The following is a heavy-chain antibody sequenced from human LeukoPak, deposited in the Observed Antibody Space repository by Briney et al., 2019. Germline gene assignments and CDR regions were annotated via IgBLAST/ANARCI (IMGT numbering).Heavy chain of an antibody. CDR3: ARVPGSSGYFLDY. CDR1: GFTFSSYS. J-gene: IGHJ4*02. Sequence: GGSLRLSCAASGFTFSSYSMNWVRQAPGKGLEWVSSISSSSSYIYYADSVKGRFTISRDNAKNSLYLQMNSLRAEDTAVYYCARVPGSSGYFLDYWGQGILVTVSS. D-gene: IGHD3-22*01. CDR2: ISSSSSYI. V-gene: IGHV3-21*01.